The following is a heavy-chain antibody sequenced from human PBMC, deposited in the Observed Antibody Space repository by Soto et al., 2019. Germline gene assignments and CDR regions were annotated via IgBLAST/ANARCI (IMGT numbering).Heavy chain of an antibody. Sequence: QVQLVQSGAAVKKPGASVQVSCKASGYTFTSYGISWVRQAPGQGLEWMGWISAYNGNTNYAKKLQGRVTMTTDTSTSTAYMELRSLRSDDTAVYYGARGSPHYGFWSGYRYYFDYWGQGTLVTVSS. CDR2: ISAYNGNT. CDR3: ARGSPHYGFWSGYRYYFDY. J-gene: IGHJ4*02. D-gene: IGHD3-3*01. V-gene: IGHV1-18*01. CDR1: GYTFTSYG.